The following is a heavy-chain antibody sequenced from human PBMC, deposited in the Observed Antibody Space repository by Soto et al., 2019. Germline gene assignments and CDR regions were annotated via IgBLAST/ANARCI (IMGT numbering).Heavy chain of an antibody. CDR3: AREKVGTTFLDN. CDR2: IYTSVSS. Sequence: SETLSLTXSVSGFAISRGYYWRWVRQPPGKGLEWIGSIYTSVSSYHNPSLATRLGLSIEASKNQFTLNLTSVTAADTALYFCAREKVGTTFLDNWGQGIQVTVSS. CDR1: GFAISRGYY. J-gene: IGHJ4*02. D-gene: IGHD2-21*02. V-gene: IGHV4-38-2*02.